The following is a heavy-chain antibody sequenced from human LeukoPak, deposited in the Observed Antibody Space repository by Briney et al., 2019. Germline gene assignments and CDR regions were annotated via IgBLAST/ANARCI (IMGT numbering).Heavy chain of an antibody. D-gene: IGHD3-9*01. V-gene: IGHV1-24*01. CDR2: FDPEDGET. CDR1: GNTLTELS. CDR3: ATDPLRYFDWLLYD. Sequence: ASVKVSCKVSGNTLTELSMHWVRQAPGKGLEWMGGFDPEDGETIYAQKFQGRVTMTEDTSTDTAYMELSSLRSEDTAVYYCATDPLRYFDWLLYDWGQGTLVTVSS. J-gene: IGHJ4*02.